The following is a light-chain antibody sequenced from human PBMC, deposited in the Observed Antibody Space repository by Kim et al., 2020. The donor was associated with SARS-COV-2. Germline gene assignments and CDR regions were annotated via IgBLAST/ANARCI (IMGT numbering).Light chain of an antibody. J-gene: IGLJ2*01. CDR3: HSRDSTSNLLV. Sequence: ALGQTVRNTCQRDSLRNSYISWYQQRPGQAPVLVIHGENNRPSGIADRFSGSTSGSTASLTITGAQADDEADYYCHSRDSTSNLLVFGGGTQLTVL. CDR1: SLRNSY. V-gene: IGLV3-19*01. CDR2: GEN.